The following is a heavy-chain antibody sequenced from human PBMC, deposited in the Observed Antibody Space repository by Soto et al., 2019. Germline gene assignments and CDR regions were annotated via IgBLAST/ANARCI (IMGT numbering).Heavy chain of an antibody. Sequence: GGSLRLSCAASGFTFSGFSMNWVRQAPGKGLEWVSSVTSSPSSMFYADSVKGRFTISRDDAKDSLFLQMNTLRADDTAVYYCAREADFASSGYVLDYWGLGTLVTVSS. CDR1: GFTFSGFS. V-gene: IGHV3-21*01. J-gene: IGHJ4*02. CDR3: AREADFASSGYVLDY. CDR2: VTSSPSSM. D-gene: IGHD3-22*01.